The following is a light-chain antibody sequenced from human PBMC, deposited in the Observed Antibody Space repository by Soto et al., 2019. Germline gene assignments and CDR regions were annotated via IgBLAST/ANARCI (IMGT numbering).Light chain of an antibody. V-gene: IGLV7-43*01. CDR1: TGAVTGGYY. CDR3: LLYYGGAYV. Sequence: QSALTQPASVSGSPGQSITISCTGAVTGGYYPNWFQQKPGQAPRTLIYTTTNKYSWTPARFSGSLLGGKAALTLSGVQPEDEAEYYCLLYYGGAYVFGTGTKLTVL. CDR2: TTT. J-gene: IGLJ1*01.